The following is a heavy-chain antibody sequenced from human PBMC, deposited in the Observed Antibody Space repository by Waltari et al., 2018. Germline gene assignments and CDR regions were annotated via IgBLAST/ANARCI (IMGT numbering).Heavy chain of an antibody. D-gene: IGHD1-26*01. CDR2: ISGSGGST. V-gene: IGHV3-23*01. Sequence: EVQLLESGGGLVQPGGSLRLSCAASGFTFSSYAMSWVRQAPGKGLEWVSDISGSGGSTYYADSVKGRFTISRDNTKNTLYLQMNSLRAEDTAEYYCAKGDSGSYTFDYWGQGTLVTVSS. CDR1: GFTFSSYA. J-gene: IGHJ4*02. CDR3: AKGDSGSYTFDY.